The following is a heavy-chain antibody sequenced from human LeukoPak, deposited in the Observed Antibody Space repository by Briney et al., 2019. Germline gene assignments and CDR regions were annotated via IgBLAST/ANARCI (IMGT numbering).Heavy chain of an antibody. CDR2: ISYDGSNK. CDR3: ARDIHIVVVTASGFDY. CDR1: GFTFSSYA. V-gene: IGHV3-30*04. Sequence: GGSLRLSCAAFGFTFSSYAMHWVRQAPGKGLEWVAVISYDGSNKYYADSVKGRFTISRDNSKNTLYLQMNSLRAEDTAVYYCARDIHIVVVTASGFDYWGQGTLVTVSS. D-gene: IGHD2-21*02. J-gene: IGHJ4*02.